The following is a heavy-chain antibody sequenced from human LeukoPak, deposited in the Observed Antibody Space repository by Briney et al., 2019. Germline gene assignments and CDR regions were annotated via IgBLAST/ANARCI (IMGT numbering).Heavy chain of an antibody. D-gene: IGHD3-10*01. CDR1: GYTFTSYG. Sequence: PGPSVKVSCKASGYTFTSYGISWVRQAPGQGHEWIGWISGYTGNTNYAQNLQGRVTMTTDTSTSTAYMELRSLRSDDTALYYCARSSWFGGRSEWRWFDPWGQGTLVTVSS. J-gene: IGHJ5*02. V-gene: IGHV1-18*01. CDR2: ISGYTGNT. CDR3: ARSSWFGGRSEWRWFDP.